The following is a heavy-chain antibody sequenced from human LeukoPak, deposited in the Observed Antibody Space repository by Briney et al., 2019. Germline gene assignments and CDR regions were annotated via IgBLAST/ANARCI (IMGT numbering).Heavy chain of an antibody. Sequence: ASVNVSCMASGYTFTSYAMHWVRQAPGQSLEWMGWINASNGNTKYSQKFQGRVTITRDTSASTAYMELSSLRSEDTAVYYCARVISSSWVWFDPWGQGTLVTVSS. CDR2: INASNGNT. CDR3: ARVISSSWVWFDP. V-gene: IGHV1-3*01. CDR1: GYTFTSYA. J-gene: IGHJ5*02. D-gene: IGHD6-13*01.